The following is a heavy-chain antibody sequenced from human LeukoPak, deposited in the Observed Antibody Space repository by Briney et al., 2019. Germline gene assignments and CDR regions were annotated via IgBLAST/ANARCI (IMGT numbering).Heavy chain of an antibody. D-gene: IGHD2-15*01. CDR2: ISWGSGDI. V-gene: IGHV3-9*01. J-gene: IGHJ5*02. Sequence: SGGSLRLSCAASGFTFDDYAMHWVRQALGKGLEWVSGISWGSGDIGYADSVKGRFTISRDNAKNSLYLQMNSLRAEDTAVYYCARSARWCSGGSCYSSDWFDPWGQGTLVTVSS. CDR3: ARSARWCSGGSCYSSDWFDP. CDR1: GFTFDDYA.